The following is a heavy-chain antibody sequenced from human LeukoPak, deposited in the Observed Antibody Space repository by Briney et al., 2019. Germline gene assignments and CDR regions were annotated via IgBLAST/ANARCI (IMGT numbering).Heavy chain of an antibody. CDR2: IWYDGSNK. D-gene: IGHD2-21*02. CDR3: ARASPGVTMDY. J-gene: IGHJ4*02. V-gene: IGHV3-33*01. CDR1: GFTFSNYG. Sequence: PGRSLRLSCAASGFTFSNYGMHWVRQAPGKGLEWVTVIWYDGSNKYYADSVKGRFTISRDNSKNTVYLQMNSLRAEDTAVYYCARASPGVTMDYWGQGTLVIVSS.